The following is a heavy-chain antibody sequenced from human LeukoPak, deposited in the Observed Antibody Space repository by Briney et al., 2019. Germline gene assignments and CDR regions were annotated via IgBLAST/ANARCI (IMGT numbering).Heavy chain of an antibody. V-gene: IGHV7-4-1*02. CDR2: FNTNTGNP. Sequence: ASVKVSCKASGYTFTTYPINWVRQAPGQGLEWMGWFNTNTGNPTYAQGFTGRFVFSLDTSVTTAYLQISSLKPEDTAVYYCARVIKGAYYYALDVWGQGTTVTVSS. J-gene: IGHJ6*02. CDR3: ARVIKGAYYYALDV. CDR1: GYTFTTYP.